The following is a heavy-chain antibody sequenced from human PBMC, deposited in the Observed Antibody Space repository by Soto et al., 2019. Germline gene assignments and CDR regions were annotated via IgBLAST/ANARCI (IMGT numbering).Heavy chain of an antibody. J-gene: IGHJ4*02. V-gene: IGHV3-21*06. CDR2: ISSTTNYI. CDR3: ARESEDLTSNFDY. Sequence: PGGSLRLSCGASGFTYTRYSMNWVRQAPGKGLEWVSSISSTTNYIYYGDSMKGRFTISRDNAKNSLYLEMNSLRAEDTAVYYCARESEDLTSNFDYWGQGTLATVSS. CDR1: GFTYTRYS.